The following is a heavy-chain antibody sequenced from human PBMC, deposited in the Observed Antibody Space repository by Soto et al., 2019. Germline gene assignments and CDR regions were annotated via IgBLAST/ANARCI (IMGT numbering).Heavy chain of an antibody. J-gene: IGHJ5*02. V-gene: IGHV3-30*03. Sequence: PGGSLRVSCAASGFTFSHYIYHWVRQAPGKGLQWVAVIRDDGKKTNYATSVSGRFTVSRDMSKSTIFLQMNNLRIDDSAIYSCAREGDSHAFRGFDLWGQGTPVTVSS. CDR1: GFTFSHYI. CDR3: AREGDSHAFRGFDL. CDR2: IRDDGKKT. D-gene: IGHD5-18*01.